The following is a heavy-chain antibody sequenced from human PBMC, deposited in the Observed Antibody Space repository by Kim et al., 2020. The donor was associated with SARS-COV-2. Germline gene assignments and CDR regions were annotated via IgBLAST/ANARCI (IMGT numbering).Heavy chain of an antibody. D-gene: IGHD3-22*01. CDR3: ANHYYDSSGVDY. Sequence: SAASVNGRFTMSRDNSNTTLYLQMNSMRAEDTAVYYCANHYYDSSGVDYWGQGTLFTVSS. J-gene: IGHJ4*02. V-gene: IGHV3-23*01.